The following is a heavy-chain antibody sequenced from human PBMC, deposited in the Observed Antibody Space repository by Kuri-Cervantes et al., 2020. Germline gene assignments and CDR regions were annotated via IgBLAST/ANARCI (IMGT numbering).Heavy chain of an antibody. J-gene: IGHJ6*02. CDR3: AKDKGSGSYNYHYGMDV. D-gene: IGHD3-10*01. CDR1: GFTFSSYA. V-gene: IGHV3-30-3*01. Sequence: GESLKISCAASGFTFSSYAMHWVRQAPGKGLEWVAVISYDGSNKYYADSVKGRFTISRDNAKNSLYLQMNSLRAEDTALYYCAKDKGSGSYNYHYGMDVWGQGTTVTVSS. CDR2: ISYDGSNK.